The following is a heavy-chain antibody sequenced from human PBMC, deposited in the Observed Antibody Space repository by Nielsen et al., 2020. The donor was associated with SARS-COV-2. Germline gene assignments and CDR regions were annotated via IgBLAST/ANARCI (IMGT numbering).Heavy chain of an antibody. CDR2: NNAGNGNT. Sequence: ASVKVSCKAFGYTLSSYGISWVRQAPGQRLEWMGWNNAGNGNTKYSQKFQGRVTITRDTSTSTAYMELRSLRSDDTAVYYCARGDSTVTTYYFAYWGQGTLVTVSS. CDR3: ARGDSTVTTYYFAY. D-gene: IGHD4-17*01. V-gene: IGHV1-18*04. CDR1: GYTLSSYG. J-gene: IGHJ4*02.